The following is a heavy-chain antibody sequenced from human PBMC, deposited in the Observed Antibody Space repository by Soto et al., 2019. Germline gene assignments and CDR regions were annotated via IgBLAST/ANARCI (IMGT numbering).Heavy chain of an antibody. Sequence: QVQLVEAGGGVVQPGRSLRLSCAASGFTFSSYAMHCVRQAPGKGLERAAVISYDGSHQYYADSVEARFTISRDNSNNTPYLQLHSLTAEDTAVYYCAKDRSYLVGAIVYSSDYWGQGSLVTVSP. CDR2: ISYDGSHQ. V-gene: IGHV3-30*18. CDR3: AKDRSYLVGAIVYSSDY. CDR1: GFTFSSYA. J-gene: IGHJ4*02. D-gene: IGHD1-26*01.